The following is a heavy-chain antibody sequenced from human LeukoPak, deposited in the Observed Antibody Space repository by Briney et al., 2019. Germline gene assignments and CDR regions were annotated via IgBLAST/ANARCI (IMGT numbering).Heavy chain of an antibody. CDR2: IYPGDSDT. J-gene: IGHJ5*02. CDR1: GYSFTNYW. V-gene: IGHV5-51*01. D-gene: IGHD5-18*01. CDR3: ARHVDTAMPSTFGWFDP. Sequence: GASLQISCKGSGYSFTNYWIGWVLQMPGKGLEGMGSIYPGDSDTRYSPSFQGQVTISADKSISTAYLQWSSLKASDTAMYYCARHVDTAMPSTFGWFDPWGQGTLVTVSS.